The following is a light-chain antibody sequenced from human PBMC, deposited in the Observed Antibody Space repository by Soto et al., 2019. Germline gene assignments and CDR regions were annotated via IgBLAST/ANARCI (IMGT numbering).Light chain of an antibody. CDR2: DAS. Sequence: EIVLTQSPATLSLSPGERATLSCRASQSVSSYLAWYQQKPGQAPRLLIYDASNRATGIPARFSGSGSGTDXTXTISSLEPEDFAVYYCQQRSNWPRTFGQGTQVEIK. CDR1: QSVSSY. CDR3: QQRSNWPRT. V-gene: IGKV3-11*01. J-gene: IGKJ1*01.